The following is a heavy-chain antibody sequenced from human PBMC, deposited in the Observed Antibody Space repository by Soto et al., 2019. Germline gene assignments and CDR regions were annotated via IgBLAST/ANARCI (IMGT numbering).Heavy chain of an antibody. D-gene: IGHD2-15*01. V-gene: IGHV4-59*01. Sequence: PSETLSLTCTVSGGSISSYYWSWIRQPPGKGLEWIGYIYYSGSTNYNPSLKSRVTISVDTSKNQFSLKLSSVTAADTAVYYCAREKGYCSGGSCYGAFDYWGQGTLVTVSS. J-gene: IGHJ4*02. CDR2: IYYSGST. CDR3: AREKGYCSGGSCYGAFDY. CDR1: GGSISSYY.